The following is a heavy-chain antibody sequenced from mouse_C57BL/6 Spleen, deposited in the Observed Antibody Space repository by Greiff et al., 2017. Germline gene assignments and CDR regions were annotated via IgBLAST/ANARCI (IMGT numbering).Heavy chain of an antibody. Sequence: QVHVKQSGTELVKPGASVKLSCKASGYTFTSYWMHWVKQRPGQGLEWIGNINPSNGGTNYNEKFKSKATLTVDKSSSTAYMQLSSLTAEDSAVYYCARSLGAAQATGYWGQGTTLTVSS. V-gene: IGHV1-53*01. CDR1: GYTFTSYW. CDR2: INPSNGGT. CDR3: ARSLGAAQATGY. D-gene: IGHD3-2*02. J-gene: IGHJ2*01.